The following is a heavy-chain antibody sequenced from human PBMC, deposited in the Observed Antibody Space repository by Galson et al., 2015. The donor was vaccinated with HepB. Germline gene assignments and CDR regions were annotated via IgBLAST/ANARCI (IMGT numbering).Heavy chain of an antibody. J-gene: IGHJ3*01. CDR2: ITHSGGT. D-gene: IGHD3-22*01. CDR3: ARDSSTAYYYDTSGLQDAFDV. V-gene: IGHV3-23*01. CDR1: GFIFSSYA. Sequence: SLRLSCAASGFIFSSYAMSWVRQAPGKGLEWVSVITHSGGTDYADSVKGQFTISRDNSKNTLYLQMNSLRAEDTAVYYCARDSSTAYYYDTSGLQDAFDVWGQGTVVTVSS.